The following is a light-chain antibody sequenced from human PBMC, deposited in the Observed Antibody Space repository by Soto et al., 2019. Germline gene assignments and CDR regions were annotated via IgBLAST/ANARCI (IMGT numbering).Light chain of an antibody. CDR3: QQRASLFT. V-gene: IGKV3-20*01. CDR2: GAS. CDR1: QSVSSTY. J-gene: IGKJ4*01. Sequence: EIVLTQSPGTLSVSPGERSTLCWRASQSVSSTYLIWYQQKPGQAPRLLIYGASNRATGIPARFSGSGSGTDFTLTISSLQPEDFAVYYCQQRASLFTFGGGTKVDIK.